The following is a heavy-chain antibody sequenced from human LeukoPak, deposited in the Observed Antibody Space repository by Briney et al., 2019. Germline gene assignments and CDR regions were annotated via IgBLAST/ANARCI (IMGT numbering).Heavy chain of an antibody. Sequence: GASVKVSCKASGYTFTSYGISWVRQAPGQGLEWMGWISAYNGNTNYAQKFQGRVTITADKSTSTAYMELSSLRSEDTAVYYCARDRGYNWNYAGQTPFDYWGQGTLVTVSS. J-gene: IGHJ4*02. V-gene: IGHV1-18*01. CDR2: ISAYNGNT. CDR3: ARDRGYNWNYAGQTPFDY. CDR1: GYTFTSYG. D-gene: IGHD1-7*01.